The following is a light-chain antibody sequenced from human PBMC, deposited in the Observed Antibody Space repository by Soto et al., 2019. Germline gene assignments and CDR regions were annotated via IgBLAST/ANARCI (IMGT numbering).Light chain of an antibody. J-gene: IGKJ4*01. CDR1: QSVSSY. V-gene: IGKV3-11*01. CDR2: DAS. CDR3: QQRSNWPLT. Sequence: EIVMTQSPATLSVSTWGRATLSCRASQSVSSYLAWYQQKPGQAPRLLIYDASNRATGIPARFSGSGSGTDFTLTISSLEPEDFAVYYCQQRSNWPLTFGGGTKVDIK.